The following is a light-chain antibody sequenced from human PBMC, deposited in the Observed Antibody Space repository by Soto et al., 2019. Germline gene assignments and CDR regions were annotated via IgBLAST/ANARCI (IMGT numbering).Light chain of an antibody. CDR2: GAS. CDR1: ESVSSH. Sequence: ERVMTQSPATLSVSPGERATLSCRASESVSSHLAWYQQKPGLAPRLLIYGASTRATGVPARFIGSGSGTEFTLTISSLQSEDFAIYYCQHYNNWPHTFGQETKLEIK. V-gene: IGKV3-15*01. J-gene: IGKJ2*01. CDR3: QHYNNWPHT.